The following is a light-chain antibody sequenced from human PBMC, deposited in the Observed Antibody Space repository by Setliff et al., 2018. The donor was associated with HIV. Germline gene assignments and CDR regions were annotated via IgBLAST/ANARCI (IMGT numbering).Light chain of an antibody. Sequence: ALTQPPSASGSPGQSVTISCAGTSSNIGDYNYISWYQQYPGKAPKLMIYEVNKRPSGVPDRFSGSKSGYTASLTVSGLQAEDEADYYCTTYAGSVQGVVFGGGTKVTVL. CDR2: EVN. CDR3: TTYAGSVQGVV. V-gene: IGLV2-8*01. CDR1: SSNIGDYNY. J-gene: IGLJ2*01.